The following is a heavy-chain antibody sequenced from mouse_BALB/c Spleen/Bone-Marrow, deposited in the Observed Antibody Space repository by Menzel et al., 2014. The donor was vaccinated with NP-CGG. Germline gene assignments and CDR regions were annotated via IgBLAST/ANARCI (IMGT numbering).Heavy chain of an antibody. Sequence: EVQGVESGGGLVQPGGSRKLSCAASGFTSSNFGMHWFRQSPEKGLEWVAFVSTGSTIIYYADTVKGRFTISRDNPENTPFLQMTSLRSEDTAIYYCARSHFYGNYFDYWGQGTTLTVSS. CDR1: GFTSSNFG. CDR3: ARSHFYGNYFDY. D-gene: IGHD2-1*01. CDR2: VSTGSTII. V-gene: IGHV5-17*02. J-gene: IGHJ2*01.